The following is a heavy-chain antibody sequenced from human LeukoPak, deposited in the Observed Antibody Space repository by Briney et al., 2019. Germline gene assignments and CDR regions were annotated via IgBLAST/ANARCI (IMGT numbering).Heavy chain of an antibody. D-gene: IGHD2-15*01. V-gene: IGHV3-9*01. CDR2: ISWNSGSI. J-gene: IGHJ4*02. CDR1: GFTFDDYA. Sequence: GRSLRLSCAASGFTFDDYAMHWVRQAPGKGLEWVSGISWNSGSIGYADSVKGRFTISRDNAKNSLYLQMNSLRAEDTALYYCAKALCGGGSSYYFDYWGQGTLVTVSS. CDR3: AKALCGGGSSYYFDY.